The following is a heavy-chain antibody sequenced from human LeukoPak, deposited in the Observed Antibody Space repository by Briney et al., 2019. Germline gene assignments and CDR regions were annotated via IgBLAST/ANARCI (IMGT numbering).Heavy chain of an antibody. CDR1: GGTFSSYA. V-gene: IGHV1-69*01. J-gene: IGHJ5*02. CDR2: IIPIFGTT. CDR3: ASLVPITIFGVAP. Sequence: GASVKVSCKASGGTFSSYAISWVRQAPGQGLEWMGGIIPIFGTTNYAQKFQGRVTITADESTSTAYMELSRLRSDDTAVYYCASLVPITIFGVAPWGQGTLVTVSS. D-gene: IGHD3-3*01.